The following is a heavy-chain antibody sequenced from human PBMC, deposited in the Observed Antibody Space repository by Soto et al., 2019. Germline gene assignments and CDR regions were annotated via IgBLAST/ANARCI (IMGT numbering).Heavy chain of an antibody. J-gene: IGHJ4*02. CDR3: AKDRYLDHDSRGYLFDN. D-gene: IGHD3-22*01. CDR1: GFTFNIYA. CDR2: ISRYGDIT. V-gene: IGHV3-23*01. Sequence: EVQLLESGGDLIQPGGSLRLSCAASGFTFNIYAMTWVRQAPGKGLEWVSAISRYGDITYYADSVEGRFSISRDTSENTLYLQMNSLRAEDTAVYYCAKDRYLDHDSRGYLFDNWGQGTLVTVSS.